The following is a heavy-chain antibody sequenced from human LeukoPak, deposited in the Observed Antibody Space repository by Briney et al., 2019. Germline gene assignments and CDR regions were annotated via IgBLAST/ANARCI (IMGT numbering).Heavy chain of an antibody. D-gene: IGHD7-27*01. J-gene: IGHJ4*02. Sequence: SETLSLTCTVSGGSISSYYWSWIRQPAGKGLEWIGRIYSSGSTNYSPSLKSRVTMSLDTPENQFSLKLSSVTAADTAVYYCAREGQPVLGSHEYWGQGTLVTVSS. CDR3: AREGQPVLGSHEY. CDR1: GGSISSYY. CDR2: IYSSGST. V-gene: IGHV4-4*07.